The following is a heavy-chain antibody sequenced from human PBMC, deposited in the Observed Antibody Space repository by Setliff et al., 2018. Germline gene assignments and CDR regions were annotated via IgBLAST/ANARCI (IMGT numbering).Heavy chain of an antibody. J-gene: IGHJ4*02. CDR2: ISADNGNT. V-gene: IGHV1-18*01. D-gene: IGHD1-26*01. CDR1: GYTFTNYG. CDR3: ARAGDAASGRKGVFEY. Sequence: ASVKVSCKTSGYTFTNYGISWVRQAPGQGLEWMGWISADNGNTKYAQNLHGKITMTTDTSTSTLYMELASLRSEDTAVYYCARAGDAASGRKGVFEYWGQGTAVTVSS.